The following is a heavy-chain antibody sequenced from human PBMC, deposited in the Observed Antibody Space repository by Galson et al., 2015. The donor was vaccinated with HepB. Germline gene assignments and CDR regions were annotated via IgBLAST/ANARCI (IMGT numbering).Heavy chain of an antibody. D-gene: IGHD4-17*01. Sequence: SVKVSCKASGYTFTSYGISWVRQAPGQGLEWMGWISPYNGNTNYAQNLQGRVTMTTDTSTSTAYMALRSLRSDDTAVYYCASGGDYGTYFGYWGQGTLVTVSS. J-gene: IGHJ4*02. CDR1: GYTFTSYG. CDR2: ISPYNGNT. V-gene: IGHV1-18*01. CDR3: ASGGDYGTYFGY.